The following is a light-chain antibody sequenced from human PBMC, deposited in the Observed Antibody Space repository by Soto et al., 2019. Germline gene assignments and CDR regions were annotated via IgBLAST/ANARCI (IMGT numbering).Light chain of an antibody. CDR1: QSVSGY. V-gene: IGKV3-11*01. CDR2: ADS. J-gene: IGKJ5*01. Sequence: EIVLTQSPATLSLSPGETATLSCRASQSVSGYIGWYQQKTGQAPRLLIYADSNRATGIPARFSGSVSGTDFTLTISRLETEDFSVYYCQQRYNWTITFCQGTRLEIK. CDR3: QQRYNWTIT.